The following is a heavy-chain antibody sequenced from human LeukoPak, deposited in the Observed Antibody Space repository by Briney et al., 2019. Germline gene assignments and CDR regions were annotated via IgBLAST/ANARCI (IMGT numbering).Heavy chain of an antibody. CDR1: GFNFGSYW. CDR2: MKQDGSKI. D-gene: IGHD5-18*01. V-gene: IGHV3-7*01. Sequence: PGGSLRLSCAASGFNFGSYWMSWVRQAPGKGLEWVANMKQDGSKIYYVDTVKGRFTISRDNAKNSLYLQINSLRAEDTAVYYCARESTYNYAYALDFWGQGILVTVSS. CDR3: ARESTYNYAYALDF. J-gene: IGHJ4*02.